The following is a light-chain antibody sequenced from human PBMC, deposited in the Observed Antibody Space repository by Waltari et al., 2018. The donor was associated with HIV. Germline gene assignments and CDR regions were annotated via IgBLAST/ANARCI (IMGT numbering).Light chain of an antibody. Sequence: QSVLTQPPSASGTPLQGVALACSGSNSTLGSNTVNWYQQLPGTAPKALIYRNIQRPSGVPVRFSGSKSGTAASLAISGLQSEDEAEYDCATWDDSLNGYVFGAGTKVTVL. CDR2: RNI. CDR1: NSTLGSNT. CDR3: ATWDDSLNGYV. J-gene: IGLJ1*01. V-gene: IGLV1-44*01.